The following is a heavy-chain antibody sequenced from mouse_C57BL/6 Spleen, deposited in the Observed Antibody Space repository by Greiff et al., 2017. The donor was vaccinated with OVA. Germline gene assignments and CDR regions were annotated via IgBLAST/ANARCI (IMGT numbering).Heavy chain of an antibody. CDR2: IYPGGGYT. D-gene: IGHD1-1*01. CDR1: GYTFTNYW. V-gene: IGHV1-63*01. CDR3: ARRHYGSSYWYFDV. J-gene: IGHJ1*03. Sequence: VQLVESGAELVRPGTSVKMSCKASGYTFTNYWIGWAKQRPGHGLEWIGDIYPGGGYTNYNEKFKGKATLTADKSSSTAYMQFSSLTSEDSAIYYCARRHYGSSYWYFDVWGTGTTVTVSS.